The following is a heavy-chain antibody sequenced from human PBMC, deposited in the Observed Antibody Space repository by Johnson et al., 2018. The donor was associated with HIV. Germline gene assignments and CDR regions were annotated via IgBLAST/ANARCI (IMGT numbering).Heavy chain of an antibody. J-gene: IGHJ3*02. CDR3: ARRKIAAAGRDAFDI. V-gene: IGHV3-30*04. Sequence: QVHLVESGGGVVQPGRSLRLSCAASGFTFSSYAMHWVRQAPGKGLEWVAVISYDGSNKYYADSVKGRFTISRDNSKNTLYLQMNSLRAEDTAVYYCARRKIAAAGRDAFDIWGQGTMVTVSS. CDR1: GFTFSSYA. CDR2: ISYDGSNK. D-gene: IGHD6-13*01.